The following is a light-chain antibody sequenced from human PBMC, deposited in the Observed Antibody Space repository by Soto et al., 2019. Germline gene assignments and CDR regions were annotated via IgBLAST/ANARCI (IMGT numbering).Light chain of an antibody. CDR2: EVT. J-gene: IGLJ1*01. V-gene: IGLV2-14*01. CDR1: SSDVGGYNY. CDR3: SSYTSNSNPEV. Sequence: QSALTQPASVSGSPGQSITISCTGTSSDVGGYNYVSWYQLHPGKAPKLMISEVTNRPSGVSSRFSGSKSGNTASLTISGLQADDEADYYCSSYTSNSNPEVFGTGTKLTVL.